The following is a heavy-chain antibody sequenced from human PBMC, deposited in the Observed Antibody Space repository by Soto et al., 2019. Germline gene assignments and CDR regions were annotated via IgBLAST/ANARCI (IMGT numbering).Heavy chain of an antibody. CDR3: TTEKGY. J-gene: IGHJ4*02. Sequence: EVQLVESGGGLVKPGESLRLSCAASGFTFTNAWMNWVRQAPGKGLEWVGRIRSKTDGGTPDYAAPVKGRFTISRDASKNTLYVQMNSLKTEYTAIYSWTTEKGYWGQGTLVTVSS. CDR1: GFTFTNAW. V-gene: IGHV3-15*07. CDR2: IRSKTDGGTP.